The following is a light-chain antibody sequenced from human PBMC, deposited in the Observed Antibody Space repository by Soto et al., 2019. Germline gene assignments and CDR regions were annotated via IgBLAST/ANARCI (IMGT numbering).Light chain of an antibody. CDR2: DVV. CDR1: GNVVGAYNY. V-gene: IGLV2-11*01. CDR3: CSYAGGYAYL. J-gene: IGLJ1*01. Sequence: QSALTQARAVHGTPGQSVTRSCTGTGNVVGAYNYVSWYQQHPGRPPKLMIYDVVRWPSGVPDRFSGATSGNTASLTISGLQAEDEADYFCCSYAGGYAYLFGTGTKATVL.